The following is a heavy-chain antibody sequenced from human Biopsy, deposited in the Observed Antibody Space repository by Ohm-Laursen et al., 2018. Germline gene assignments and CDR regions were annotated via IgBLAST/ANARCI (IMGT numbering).Heavy chain of an antibody. V-gene: IGHV4-59*01. CDR1: GGSISSDY. Sequence: ETLSLTWIVSGGSISSDYWSWIRQTPGKGLEWIGYIYYSGSTNYNPSLKSRVTISVDTSKNQFSLRLNSVTAADTAVYYCARATNSTGWPYYYFYGMDVWGQGTTVTVSS. D-gene: IGHD2/OR15-2a*01. J-gene: IGHJ6*02. CDR2: IYYSGST. CDR3: ARATNSTGWPYYYFYGMDV.